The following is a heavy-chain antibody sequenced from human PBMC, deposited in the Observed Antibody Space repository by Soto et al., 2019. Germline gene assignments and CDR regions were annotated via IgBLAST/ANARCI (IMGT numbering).Heavy chain of an antibody. Sequence: EVELVESGGGLVQPGGSLRLSCAASGFTFRSYWMSWVRQAPGKGLEWVATIKQDGSEKDYVDSVKGRFTISRDNAKNSLDLQMNSLRAEDTAVYYCARGGTSMILVAALDYWGQGALVTVSS. CDR1: GFTFRSYW. J-gene: IGHJ4*02. CDR2: IKQDGSEK. CDR3: ARGGTSMILVAALDY. V-gene: IGHV3-7*01. D-gene: IGHD3-22*01.